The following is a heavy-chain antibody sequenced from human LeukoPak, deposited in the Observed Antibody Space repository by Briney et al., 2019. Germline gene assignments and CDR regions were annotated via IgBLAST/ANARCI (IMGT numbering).Heavy chain of an antibody. V-gene: IGHV4-39*01. CDR1: GDSISSSSYY. CDR3: ARGEWELGY. Sequence: PSETLSLTCSVSGDSISSSSYYWGWIRQPPGKGLEWIGTIYYSGNTYYNPSLKSRVTISVDTSKNQFSLMLSSVTAADTAVYYCARGEWELGYWGQGTLVTVSS. J-gene: IGHJ4*02. CDR2: IYYSGNT. D-gene: IGHD1-26*01.